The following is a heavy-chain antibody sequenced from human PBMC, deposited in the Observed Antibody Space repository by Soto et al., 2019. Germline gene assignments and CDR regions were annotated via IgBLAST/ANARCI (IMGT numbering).Heavy chain of an antibody. V-gene: IGHV6-1*01. CDR2: TYYRSKWYT. J-gene: IGHJ4*02. D-gene: IGHD3-22*01. CDR3: ARGSHYYDSSGYEVIDRRYFDY. Sequence: PSQTLSLTCAISGDSVSSNSAAWNWIRQSPSRGLEWLGRTYYRSKWYTDYAVSVKSRITINPDTSKNQFSLPLNSVTPEDTAVYYCARGSHYYDSSGYEVIDRRYFDYWGQGTLVTVSS. CDR1: GDSVSSNSAA.